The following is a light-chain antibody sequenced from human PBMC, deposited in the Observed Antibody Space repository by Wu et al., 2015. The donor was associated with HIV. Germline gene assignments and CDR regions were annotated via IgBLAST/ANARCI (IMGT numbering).Light chain of an antibody. J-gene: IGKJ1*01. V-gene: IGKV3-15*01. CDR2: GAS. CDR3: QQYHDWPRT. Sequence: EIVMTQSPATLSVSPGERATLSCRASQNINRNLAWYQQKSGQVPRLLMYGASTRATGIPARFSGSGRGSGTEFNLTISSLQSEDFAVYHCQQYHDWPRTFGQGTKVEI. CDR1: QNINRN.